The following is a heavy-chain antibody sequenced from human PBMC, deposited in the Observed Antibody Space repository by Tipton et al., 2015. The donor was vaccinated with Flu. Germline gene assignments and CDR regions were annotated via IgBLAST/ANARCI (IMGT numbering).Heavy chain of an antibody. CDR1: GDSMTSSRYY. CDR3: ARDSAAHYGMDV. D-gene: IGHD6-13*01. Sequence: TLSLTCSVSGDSMTSSRYYWGWIRQPPGKGLEWIGSIFHSGSTYYNPSLKSRVTISVDTSKNQFSLKLSSVTAADTAVYYCARDSAAHYGMDVWGQGTTVTVSS. J-gene: IGHJ6*02. CDR2: IFHSGST. V-gene: IGHV4-39*07.